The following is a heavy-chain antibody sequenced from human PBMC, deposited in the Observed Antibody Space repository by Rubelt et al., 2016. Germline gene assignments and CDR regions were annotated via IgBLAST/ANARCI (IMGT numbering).Heavy chain of an antibody. CDR2: TSYDGSNN. CDR3: AKGIVLVTQFYYYGMDV. J-gene: IGHJ6*02. V-gene: IGHV3-30*18. CDR1: GFTFSSYG. Sequence: GSGGDVVQPGRSLRLSCAASGFTFSSYGMHWVRQAPGKGLEWVGYTSYDGSNNYYANSVKGRFTISRDNSQNTLYLQMNSLRGEDTAVYYCAKGIVLVTQFYYYGMDVWDRGTTVTVSS. D-gene: IGHD2-21*02.